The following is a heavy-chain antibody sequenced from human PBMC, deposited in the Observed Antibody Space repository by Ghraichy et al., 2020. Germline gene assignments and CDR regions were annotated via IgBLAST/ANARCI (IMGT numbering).Heavy chain of an antibody. D-gene: IGHD6-19*01. CDR1: GGSISSGGYY. Sequence: SETLSLTCTVSGGSISSGGYYWSWIRQHPGKGLEWIGYIYYSGSTYYNPSLKSRVTISVDTSKNQFSLKLSSVTAADTAVYYCARDSRSSGWSSPNWFDPWGQGTLVTVSS. CDR3: ARDSRSSGWSSPNWFDP. CDR2: IYYSGST. V-gene: IGHV4-31*03. J-gene: IGHJ5*02.